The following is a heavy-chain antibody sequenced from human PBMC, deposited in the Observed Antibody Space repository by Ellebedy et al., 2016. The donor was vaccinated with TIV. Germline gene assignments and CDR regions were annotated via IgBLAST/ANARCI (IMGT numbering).Heavy chain of an antibody. CDR1: GFTFKSYA. CDR3: AKRAAAAGSSDHHGMDV. D-gene: IGHD6-13*01. V-gene: IGHV3-23*01. J-gene: IGHJ6*02. CDR2: IRGSGANT. Sequence: GESLKISCAASGFTFKSYALIWVRQAPGKGLEWVSSIRGSGANTYYADSVKGRFTISRDNSKNTVYLQMNSLRAEDTAVYYCAKRAAAAGSSDHHGMDVWGQGTTVTVAS.